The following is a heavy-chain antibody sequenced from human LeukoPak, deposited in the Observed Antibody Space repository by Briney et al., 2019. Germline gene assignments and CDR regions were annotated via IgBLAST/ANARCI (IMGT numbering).Heavy chain of an antibody. CDR3: AKDLPRYCSSTSCNYFDY. D-gene: IGHD2-2*01. Sequence: AGGSLRLSCAASGFTFSSYSMNWVRQAPGKGLEWVSYISSSSSTIYYADSVKGRFTISRDNSKNTLYLQMNSLRAEDTAVYYCAKDLPRYCSSTSCNYFDYWGQGTLVTVSS. CDR2: ISSSSSTI. V-gene: IGHV3-48*01. CDR1: GFTFSSYS. J-gene: IGHJ4*02.